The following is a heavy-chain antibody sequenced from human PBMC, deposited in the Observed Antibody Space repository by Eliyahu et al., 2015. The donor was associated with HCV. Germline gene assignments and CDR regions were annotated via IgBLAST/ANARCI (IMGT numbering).Heavy chain of an antibody. V-gene: IGHV5-51*01. CDR1: GYSFXSYW. J-gene: IGHJ4*02. CDR2: IYPGDSDT. D-gene: IGHD1-26*01. CDR3: ARGGEWELLPAAFDY. Sequence: EVQLVQSGAEVKKPGESLKIXCKGSGYSFXSYWIGWVRQMPGKGLEWMGIIYPGDSDTRYSPSFQGQVTISADKSISTAYLQWSSLKASDTAMYYCARGGEWELLPAAFDYWGQGTLVTVSS.